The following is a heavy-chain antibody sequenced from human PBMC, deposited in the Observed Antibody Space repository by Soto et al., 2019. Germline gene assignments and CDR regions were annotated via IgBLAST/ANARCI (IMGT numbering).Heavy chain of an antibody. Sequence: PGGSLRLSCAASGFTFSAYWMSWVRQAPGKGLEWVAYIKEDGSETYSVDSVKGRFTISRDNARNSLYLQMNSLRAEDTAVYYCARDPRYCNDGICSPFCDYWGQGTRVTVSS. D-gene: IGHD2-15*01. CDR1: GFTFSAYW. J-gene: IGHJ4*02. CDR2: IKEDGSET. V-gene: IGHV3-7*01. CDR3: ARDPRYCNDGICSPFCDY.